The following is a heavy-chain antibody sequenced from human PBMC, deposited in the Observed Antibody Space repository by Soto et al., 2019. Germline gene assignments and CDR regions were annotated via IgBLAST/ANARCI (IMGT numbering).Heavy chain of an antibody. CDR3: ASGSSSWYNGWPYYYYYGMDV. CDR2: INSDGSST. CDR1: GFTFSSYW. J-gene: IGHJ6*02. D-gene: IGHD6-13*01. V-gene: IGHV3-74*01. Sequence: GGSLRLSCAASGFTFSSYWMHWVRQAPGKGLVWVSRINSDGSSTSYADSVKGRFTISRDNAKNTLYLQMNSLRAEDTAVYYCASGSSSWYNGWPYYYYYGMDVWGQGTTVTVSS.